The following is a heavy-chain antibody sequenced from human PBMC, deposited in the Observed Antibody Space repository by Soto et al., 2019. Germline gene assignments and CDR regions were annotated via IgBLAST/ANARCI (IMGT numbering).Heavy chain of an antibody. V-gene: IGHV5-51*01. J-gene: IGHJ4*02. CDR2: IYPGDSDT. D-gene: IGHD2-2*01. Sequence: GESLKISCKGSGNSFTSYWIGWVRQMPGRGLEWMGIIYPGDSDTRYSPSFQGQVTISADKSISTAYLQWSSLKASDTAMYYCASKVDTSCWFFDYWGQGTLVTVSS. CDR1: GNSFTSYW. CDR3: ASKVDTSCWFFDY.